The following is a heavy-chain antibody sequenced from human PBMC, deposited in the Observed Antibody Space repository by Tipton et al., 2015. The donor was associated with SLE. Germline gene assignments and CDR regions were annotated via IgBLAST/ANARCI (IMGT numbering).Heavy chain of an antibody. CDR3: ARGAVAGVPLDYYYGMDV. Sequence: QVQLVQSGAEVKKPGASVKVSCKASGYTFTSYYMHWVRQAPGQGLEWMGIINPSGGSTSYAQKFQGRVTMTRDTSTSTVYMELSSLRSEDTAVYYCARGAVAGVPLDYYYGMDVWGQGTTVTVSS. J-gene: IGHJ6*02. V-gene: IGHV1-46*01. CDR2: INPSGGST. CDR1: GYTFTSYY. D-gene: IGHD6-19*01.